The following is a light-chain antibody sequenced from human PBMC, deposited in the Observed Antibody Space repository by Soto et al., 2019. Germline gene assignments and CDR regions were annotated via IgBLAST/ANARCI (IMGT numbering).Light chain of an antibody. J-gene: IGLJ2*01. CDR2: INS. CDR1: SSNIGSNA. CDR3: AAWDDSLLVV. Sequence: QSVLTQPPSASGTPGQRVTISCSGSSSNIGSNAVNWYQQLPGTAPNLLIYINSQRPSGVPDRFSGSKSGTSASLAFSGLQSEDEADYYCAAWDDSLLVVFGGGTKLTVL. V-gene: IGLV1-44*01.